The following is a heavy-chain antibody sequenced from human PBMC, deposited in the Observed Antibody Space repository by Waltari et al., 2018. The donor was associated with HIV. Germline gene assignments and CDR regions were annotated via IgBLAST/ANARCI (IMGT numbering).Heavy chain of an antibody. CDR3: ARGGGGMDV. Sequence: DVQLVESGGGLVQPGGSLTLSCDASGFIFDAFLMSWVRQAPGKGPEWVATISQDGSEKSYVASVKGRFTISRENAKNSLYLQMNSLRAEDTALYYCARGGGGMDVWGQGTTVTVSS. D-gene: IGHD3-16*01. CDR2: ISQDGSEK. V-gene: IGHV3-7*01. J-gene: IGHJ6*02. CDR1: GFIFDAFL.